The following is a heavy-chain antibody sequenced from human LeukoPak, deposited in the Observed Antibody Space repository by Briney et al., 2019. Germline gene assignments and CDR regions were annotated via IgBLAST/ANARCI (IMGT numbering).Heavy chain of an antibody. CDR2: INQDGRVK. CDR1: GFTLRNYW. D-gene: IGHD4-23*01. J-gene: IGHJ4*02. Sequence: GGSLRLSCAASGFTLRNYWMSWVRQAPEKGLEWVANINQDGRVKQYVDPMKGRFTISRDNTKNSLYLQMNSLRAEDTAVYYCARDRDDGGFEYWGQGTLVTVSS. V-gene: IGHV3-7*01. CDR3: ARDRDDGGFEY.